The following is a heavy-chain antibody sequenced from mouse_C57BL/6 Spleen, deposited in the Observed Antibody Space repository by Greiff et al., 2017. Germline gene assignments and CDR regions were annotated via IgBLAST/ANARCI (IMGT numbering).Heavy chain of an antibody. CDR2: IDPSDSYT. D-gene: IGHD2-4*01. CDR3: ARGDYDYDVGYAMDY. CDR1: GYTFTSYW. J-gene: IGHJ4*01. Sequence: QVQLQQPGAELVMPGASVKLSCKASGYTFTSYWMQWVKQRPGKGLEWIGEIDPSDSYTNYNQKFKGKSTLTVDKSSSTAYMQLSSLTSEDSAVYYCARGDYDYDVGYAMDYWGQGTSVTVSS. V-gene: IGHV1-69*01.